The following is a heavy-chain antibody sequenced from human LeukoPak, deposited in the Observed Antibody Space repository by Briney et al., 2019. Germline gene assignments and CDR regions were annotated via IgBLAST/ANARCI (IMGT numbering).Heavy chain of an antibody. V-gene: IGHV1-69*05. CDR3: ARVGGRYYDSSGSQDSFDY. Sequence: SVKVSCKASGGTFSSYAISWVRQAPGQGLEWMGGIIPIFGTANYAQKFQGRVTITTDESTSTACMELSSLRSEDTAVYYCARVGGRYYDSSGSQDSFDYWGQGTLVTVSS. CDR1: GGTFSSYA. D-gene: IGHD3-22*01. J-gene: IGHJ4*02. CDR2: IIPIFGTA.